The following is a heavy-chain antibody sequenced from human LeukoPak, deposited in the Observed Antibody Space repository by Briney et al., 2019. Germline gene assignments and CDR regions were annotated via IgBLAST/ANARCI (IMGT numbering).Heavy chain of an antibody. D-gene: IGHD2-2*01. Sequence: GRSLRLSCAASGFTFSSYAMHWVRQAPGKGLEWVAVKSYDGSNKYYADSVKGRFTISRDNSKNTLYLQMNSLRAEDTAVYYCASESRWGEYQLLSPFDYWGQGTLVTVSS. CDR1: GFTFSSYA. CDR2: KSYDGSNK. CDR3: ASESRWGEYQLLSPFDY. J-gene: IGHJ4*02. V-gene: IGHV3-30*04.